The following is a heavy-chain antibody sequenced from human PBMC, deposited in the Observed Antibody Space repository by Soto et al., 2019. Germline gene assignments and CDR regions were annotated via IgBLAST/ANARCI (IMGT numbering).Heavy chain of an antibody. D-gene: IGHD3-10*01. J-gene: IGHJ4*02. Sequence: SETLSLTCTVSGGSISSGGYYWSWIRQHPGKGLEWIGYIYYSGSTYYNPSLKSRVTISVDTSKNQFSLKLSSVTAADTAVYYCARGRTPYYYGSGSSDYWGQGTLVTVSS. V-gene: IGHV4-31*03. CDR1: GGSISSGGYY. CDR2: IYYSGST. CDR3: ARGRTPYYYGSGSSDY.